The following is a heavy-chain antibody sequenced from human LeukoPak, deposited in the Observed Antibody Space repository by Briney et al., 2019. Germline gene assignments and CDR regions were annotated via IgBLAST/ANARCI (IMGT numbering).Heavy chain of an antibody. CDR1: GFTFSSYS. J-gene: IGHJ4*02. Sequence: PGGSLRLSCAASGFTFSSYSMNWVRQAPGKGLEWVSSISSSSSYIYYADSVKGRFTISRDNAKNSLYLQMNSLRAEDTAVCYCARVIGSGWYYYFDYWGQGTLVTVSS. CDR3: ARVIGSGWYYYFDY. D-gene: IGHD6-19*01. V-gene: IGHV3-21*01. CDR2: ISSSSSYI.